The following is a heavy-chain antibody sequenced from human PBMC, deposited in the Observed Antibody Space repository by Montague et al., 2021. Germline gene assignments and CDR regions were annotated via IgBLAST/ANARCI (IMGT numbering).Heavy chain of an antibody. Sequence: SETLSLTCAVYGASFKAYYWSWIRQPPGKGLEWIGEMKSSGASNYNPSLTSRVTISVDIPKKQFSLNLRSMTAADTAMYYCARERDRYYYMDIWGKGTTITVSS. CDR2: MKSSGAS. CDR3: ARERDRYYYMDI. V-gene: IGHV4-34*01. CDR1: GASFKAYY. J-gene: IGHJ6*03.